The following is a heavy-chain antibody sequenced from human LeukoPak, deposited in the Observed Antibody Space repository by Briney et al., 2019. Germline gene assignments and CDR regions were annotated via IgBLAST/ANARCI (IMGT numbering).Heavy chain of an antibody. J-gene: IGHJ4*02. V-gene: IGHV4-59*08. CDR1: GGSISSYY. CDR2: IYYSGST. Sequence: SETLSLTCTVSGGSISSYYWSWIRQPPGKGLEWIGYIYYSGSTNYNPSLKSRVTMSVDTSKNQLSLKLSSVTAADTAFYYCARRYCSGGTCYSSFDYWGQGTLVTVSS. D-gene: IGHD2-15*01. CDR3: ARRYCSGGTCYSSFDY.